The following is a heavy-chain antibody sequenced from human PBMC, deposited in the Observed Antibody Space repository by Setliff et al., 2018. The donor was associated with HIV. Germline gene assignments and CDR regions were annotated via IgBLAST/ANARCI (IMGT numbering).Heavy chain of an antibody. J-gene: IGHJ3*02. CDR1: GFSISSRYY. CDR2: IYTSGNT. V-gene: IGHV4-38-2*02. D-gene: IGHD6-13*01. CDR3: ARDKTAVPRDVDAFDI. Sequence: PSETLSLTCDVSGFSISSRYYWGWIRQSPGKGLEWIGRIYTSGNTNYNPSLKSLKSRVTMSVDTSKNQFSLKLSSVTAADTAVYYCARDKTAVPRDVDAFDIWGQGTMVTVSS.